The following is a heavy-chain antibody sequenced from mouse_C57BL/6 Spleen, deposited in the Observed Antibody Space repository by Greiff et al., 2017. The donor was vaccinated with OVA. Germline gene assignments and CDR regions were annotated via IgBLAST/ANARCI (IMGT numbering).Heavy chain of an antibody. CDR2: IDPSDSYT. Sequence: QVQLKESGAELVMPGASVKLSCKASGYTFTSYWMHWVKQRPGQGLEWIGEIDPSDSYTNYNQKFKGKSTLTVDKSSSTAYMQLSSLTSEDSAVYYCASSGSSYVRFAYWGQGTLVTVSA. CDR3: ASSGSSYVRFAY. CDR1: GYTFTSYW. D-gene: IGHD1-1*01. V-gene: IGHV1-69*01. J-gene: IGHJ3*01.